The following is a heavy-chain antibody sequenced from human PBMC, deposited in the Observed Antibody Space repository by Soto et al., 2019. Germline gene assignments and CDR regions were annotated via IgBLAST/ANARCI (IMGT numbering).Heavy chain of an antibody. CDR2: IYYSGST. CDR3: ASLFYGDYGFDY. D-gene: IGHD4-17*01. Sequence: QLQLQESGPGLVKPSATLSLTCTVAGGSISSSSYYWGWIRQPPGKGMEWIGSIYYSGSTYYNPSLKSRVTISVDTSKNQFSLKLSSVTAADTAVYYCASLFYGDYGFDYWGQGTLVTVSS. V-gene: IGHV4-39*01. CDR1: GGSISSSSYY. J-gene: IGHJ4*02.